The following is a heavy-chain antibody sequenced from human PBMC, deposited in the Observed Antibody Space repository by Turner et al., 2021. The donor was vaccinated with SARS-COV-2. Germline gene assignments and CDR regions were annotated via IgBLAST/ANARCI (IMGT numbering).Heavy chain of an antibody. D-gene: IGHD3-10*01. V-gene: IGHV4-39*01. CDR3: ATEYGSGGYYFDQ. J-gene: IGHJ4*02. CDR1: GCSISSSSYY. Sequence: QLQLQELGPGLVKASESLSLTCTVSGCSISSSSYYWGWIRQPQGKGLDWIGSIYYTRSTYYNLSLMSRFSISVDPSKNQFSLKFSFVTAADTAAYYCATEYGSGGYYFDQWGQGTLVTVSS. CDR2: IYYTRST.